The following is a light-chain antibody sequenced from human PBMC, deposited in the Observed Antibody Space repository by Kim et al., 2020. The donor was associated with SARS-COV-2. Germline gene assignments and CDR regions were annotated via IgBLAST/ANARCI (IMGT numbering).Light chain of an antibody. J-gene: IGKJ1*01. CDR3: QQTSSAPRT. CDR2: TAS. CDR1: QDISRY. Sequence: DIKMTQSPSSLSASVGDRVTITCRASQDISRYLNWYQQKPGKAPKLLIYTASSLQSGVPSRFTGSGSETDFTLTITSLQPEDVATYYCQQTSSAPRTFGQGTKVDIK. V-gene: IGKV1-39*01.